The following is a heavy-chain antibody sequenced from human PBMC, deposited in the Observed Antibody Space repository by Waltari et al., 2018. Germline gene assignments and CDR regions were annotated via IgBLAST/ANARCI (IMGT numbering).Heavy chain of an antibody. Sequence: QLHLQESGPGLVKPSQTPSPTCTVAGGSISPGHYYWSWIRQTPGKGLEFIGYVLHSGDTYYIPSLRSRLTMSLDTSKSQFSLRLSSVTAADTAVYYCARGLWSVYLYYFDYWGQGALVTVSS. CDR2: VLHSGDT. V-gene: IGHV4-30-4*01. D-gene: IGHD3-3*01. CDR3: ARGLWSVYLYYFDY. CDR1: GGSISPGHYY. J-gene: IGHJ4*02.